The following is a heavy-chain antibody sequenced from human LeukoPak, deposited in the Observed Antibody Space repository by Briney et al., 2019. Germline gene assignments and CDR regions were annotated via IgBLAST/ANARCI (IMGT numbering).Heavy chain of an antibody. J-gene: IGHJ4*02. Sequence: GGSLRLSCAASGFTFSDYYMSWIRQAPGKGLQWVSYIAGSGSHTNYADSVKGRFTISRDNAKNSLYLQMNSLRDEDTAVYYCARDILTKQAYSGYDNWGQGTLVTVS. CDR3: ARDILTKQAYSGYDN. V-gene: IGHV3-11*06. CDR1: GFTFSDYY. D-gene: IGHD5-12*01. CDR2: IAGSGSHT.